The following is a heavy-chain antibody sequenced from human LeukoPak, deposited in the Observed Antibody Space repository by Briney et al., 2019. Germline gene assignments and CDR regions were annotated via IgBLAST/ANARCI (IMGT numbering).Heavy chain of an antibody. V-gene: IGHV3-23*01. J-gene: IGHJ4*02. CDR1: GFTFSSCA. D-gene: IGHD3-22*01. CDR3: AKDMDYYDSSFFDY. CDR2: ISGSGGST. Sequence: TGGSLRLSCAASGFTFSSCAMSWVRQAPGKGLEWVSAISGSGGSTYYADSVKGRFTISRDNSKNTLYLQTNSLRAEDTAVYYCAKDMDYYDSSFFDYWGQGTLVTVSS.